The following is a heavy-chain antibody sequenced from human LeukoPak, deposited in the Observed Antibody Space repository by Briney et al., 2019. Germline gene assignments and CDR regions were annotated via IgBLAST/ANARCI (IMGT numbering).Heavy chain of an antibody. J-gene: IGHJ2*01. CDR2: IYYSGST. Sequence: SQTLSLTCTVSGGSISSGDYYWSWIRQPPGKGLEWIGYIYYSGSTYYNPSLKSRVTISVDRSKNQFSLKLSSVTAADTAVYYCARALGDDFWSGYSRPFGLWGRGTLVTVSS. CDR1: GGSISSGDYY. CDR3: ARALGDDFWSGYSRPFGL. D-gene: IGHD3-3*01. V-gene: IGHV4-30-4*01.